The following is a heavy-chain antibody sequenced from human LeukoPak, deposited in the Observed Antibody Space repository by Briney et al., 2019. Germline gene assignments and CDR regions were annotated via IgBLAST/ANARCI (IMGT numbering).Heavy chain of an antibody. CDR3: AREGNWRATIIDY. V-gene: IGHV3-23*01. J-gene: IGHJ4*02. CDR1: GFTFSSYA. CDR2: ISGSGGST. D-gene: IGHD1-1*01. Sequence: GGSLRLSCAASGFTFSSYAMSWVRQAPGKGLEWVSAISGSGGSTYYAASVKGRVTITRDNSKNTLYLQMNRLRAEDTAVYYCAREGNWRATIIDYWGQGTLVTVSS.